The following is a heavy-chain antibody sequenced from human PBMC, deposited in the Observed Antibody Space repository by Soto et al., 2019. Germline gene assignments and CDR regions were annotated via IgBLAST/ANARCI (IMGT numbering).Heavy chain of an antibody. V-gene: IGHV4-39*01. CDR2: IYYSAKT. J-gene: IGHJ4*02. CDR3: AKNLPRTGRFDY. CDR1: GASITSTTYF. Sequence: QLQLHESGPGLVKPSETLSLTCTLSGASITSTTYFWAWIRKPPGKGLEWVGSIYYSAKTHYNPSLKSRVTISVDRSKNQFSLQMSSVTAADTAVYYCAKNLPRTGRFDYWGQGSLVTVSS.